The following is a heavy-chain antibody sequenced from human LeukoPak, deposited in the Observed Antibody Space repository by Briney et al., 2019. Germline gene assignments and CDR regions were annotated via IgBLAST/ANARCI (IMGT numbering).Heavy chain of an antibody. V-gene: IGHV3-30*02. D-gene: IGHD3-22*01. J-gene: IGHJ4*02. Sequence: QPGGSLRLSCAASGFTFSSYGMHWVRQAPGKGLEWVAFIRSDGSNEYYADSMKGRFTISRDNSKNTLYLQMNSLRAEDTAVYYCAKKARYDSSGYYGYWGQGTLVAVSS. CDR3: AKKARYDSSGYYGY. CDR1: GFTFSSYG. CDR2: IRSDGSNE.